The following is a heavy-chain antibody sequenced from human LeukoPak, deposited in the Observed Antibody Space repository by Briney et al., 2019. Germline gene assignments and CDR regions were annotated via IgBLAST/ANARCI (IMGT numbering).Heavy chain of an antibody. CDR1: GGSISSSSYY. J-gene: IGHJ4*02. V-gene: IGHV4-39*02. CDR3: ARDRRDGYNYRYYFDY. Sequence: SETLSLTCTVSGGSISSSSYYWGWIRQPPGKGLEWIGSIYYSGSTYYNPSLKSRVTISVDTSKNQFSLKLSSVTAADTAVYYCARDRRDGYNYRYYFDYWGQGTLVTVSS. D-gene: IGHD5-24*01. CDR2: IYYSGST.